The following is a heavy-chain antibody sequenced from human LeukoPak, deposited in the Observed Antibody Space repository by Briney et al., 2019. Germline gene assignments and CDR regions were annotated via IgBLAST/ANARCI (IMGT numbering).Heavy chain of an antibody. CDR1: GFSISSGHY. Sequence: KPSETLSLTCTVSGFSISSGHYWGWVRPPPGAGLEWIGNVYQSGTTYYNPSLKSRVTTSVDMSKNQFSLRLRPVTAADTAVYYCARIFIRNGYSSYFDCWGQGTLVTVSS. D-gene: IGHD5-18*01. CDR3: ARIFIRNGYSSYFDC. V-gene: IGHV4-38-2*02. CDR2: VYQSGTT. J-gene: IGHJ4*02.